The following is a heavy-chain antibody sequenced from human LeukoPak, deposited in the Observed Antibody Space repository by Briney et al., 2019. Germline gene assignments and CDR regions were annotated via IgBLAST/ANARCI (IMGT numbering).Heavy chain of an antibody. CDR3: AKGYSSSWLYYFDY. Sequence: SLELFCAASGFPLDEFAQHRVRPAPGKGPGGVSGISWNSGSIGYADSVKGRFTISRDNAKNSLYLQMNSLRAEDTALYYCAKGYSSSWLYYFDYWGQGTLVTVSS. J-gene: IGHJ4*02. V-gene: IGHV3-9*01. CDR1: GFPLDEFA. D-gene: IGHD6-13*01. CDR2: ISWNSGSI.